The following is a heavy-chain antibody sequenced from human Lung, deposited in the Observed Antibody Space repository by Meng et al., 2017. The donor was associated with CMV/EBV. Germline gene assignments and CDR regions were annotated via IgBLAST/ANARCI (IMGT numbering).Heavy chain of an antibody. CDR3: ARVEMGMVVADY. CDR1: GGTFSSYA. CDR2: IIPIFGTA. D-gene: IGHD2-15*01. Sequence: SVXVSXNASGGTFSSYAISWVRQAPGQGLEWMGGIIPIFGTANYAPKFKGRVTITTDESTSTAYMELSSLRSEDTAVYYCARVEMGMVVADYWGQG. V-gene: IGHV1-69*05. J-gene: IGHJ4*02.